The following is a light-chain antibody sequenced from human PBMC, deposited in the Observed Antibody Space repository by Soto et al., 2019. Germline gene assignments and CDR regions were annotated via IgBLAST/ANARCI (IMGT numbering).Light chain of an antibody. Sequence: VFTQSPATLSLSPGERATLSCRASQSIHTSLAWYQQKSGKPPRLVIYDSTLRANGVPDRFGGSRSGTEFTLTINSLEPEDFAVYYCQQRNVWPPITFGQGRRLEIK. CDR1: QSIHTS. CDR3: QQRNVWPPIT. J-gene: IGKJ5*01. CDR2: DST. V-gene: IGKV3-11*01.